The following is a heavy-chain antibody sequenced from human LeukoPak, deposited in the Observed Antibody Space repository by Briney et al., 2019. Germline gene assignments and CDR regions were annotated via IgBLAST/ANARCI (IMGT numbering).Heavy chain of an antibody. J-gene: IGHJ4*02. V-gene: IGHV1-69*13. Sequence: SVKVSCKASGGTFSSYAISWVRQAPGQGLEWMGGIIPIFGTANYAQKFRGRVTITADESTSTAYMELSSLRSEDTAVYYCATSQNETRYSSGWSYYFDYWGQGTLVTVSS. D-gene: IGHD6-19*01. CDR1: GGTFSSYA. CDR2: IIPIFGTA. CDR3: ATSQNETRYSSGWSYYFDY.